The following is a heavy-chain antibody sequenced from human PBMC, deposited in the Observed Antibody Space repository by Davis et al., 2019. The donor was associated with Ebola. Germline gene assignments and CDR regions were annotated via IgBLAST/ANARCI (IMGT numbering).Heavy chain of an antibody. Sequence: MPSETLSLTCALSGGPTSSSNWWSWVRQPPGKGLEWIGELHHSGSTNYNPSLKSRVTMFLDKSLNQFSLKMSSVTAADTAVYYCARDVRIAAAGTSYYYGMDVWGQGTTVTVSS. CDR3: ARDVRIAAAGTSYYYGMDV. CDR1: GGPTSSSNW. J-gene: IGHJ6*02. CDR2: LHHSGST. D-gene: IGHD6-13*01. V-gene: IGHV4-4*02.